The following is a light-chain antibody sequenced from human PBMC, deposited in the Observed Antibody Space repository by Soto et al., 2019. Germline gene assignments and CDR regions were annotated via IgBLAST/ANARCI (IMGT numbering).Light chain of an antibody. V-gene: IGLV2-8*01. CDR3: SSFAGNNIYV. J-gene: IGLJ1*01. CDR2: EVS. Sequence: QSALTQPPSASASPGQSVTVSCTGTSSDVGGYNYVSWYQQHPGKAPKLMIHEVSKRPSGVPDRFSGSKSGNTASLTVSGLQAEDEADYYCSSFAGNNIYVFGTGTKVTVL. CDR1: SSDVGGYNY.